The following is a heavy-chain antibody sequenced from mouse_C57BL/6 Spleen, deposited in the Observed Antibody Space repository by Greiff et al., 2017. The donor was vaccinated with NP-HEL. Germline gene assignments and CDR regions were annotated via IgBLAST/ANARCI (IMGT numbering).Heavy chain of an antibody. Sequence: LQESGPELVKPGASVKISCKASGYAFSSSWMNWVKQRPGKGLEWIGRIYPGDGDTNYNGKFKGKATLTADKSSSTAYMQLSSLTSEDSAVYFCAKNYYGSSPYFDYWGQGTTLTVSS. CDR3: AKNYYGSSPYFDY. CDR2: IYPGDGDT. D-gene: IGHD1-1*01. J-gene: IGHJ2*01. V-gene: IGHV1-82*01. CDR1: GYAFSSSW.